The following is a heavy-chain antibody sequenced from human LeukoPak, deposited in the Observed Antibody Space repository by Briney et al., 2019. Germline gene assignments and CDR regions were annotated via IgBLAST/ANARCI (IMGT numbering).Heavy chain of an antibody. CDR3: ARDRYCSGGGCYSIGYFDY. CDR1: GFTFSNYW. Sequence: PGGSLRLSCEASGFTFSNYWMGWVRQAPGKGLEWVANIKQDGSEEYYVDSVKGRLTISRDNAKNSLYLQMNSLRAEDTAMYYCARDRYCSGGGCYSIGYFDYWGQGTLVTVSS. V-gene: IGHV3-7*01. CDR2: IKQDGSEE. D-gene: IGHD2-15*01. J-gene: IGHJ4*02.